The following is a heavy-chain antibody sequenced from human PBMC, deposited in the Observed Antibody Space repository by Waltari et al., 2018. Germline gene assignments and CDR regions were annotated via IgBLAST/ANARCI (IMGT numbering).Heavy chain of an antibody. J-gene: IGHJ4*02. CDR2: SRNKANSYTT. Sequence: EVQLAESGGGLVQPGGSLRLSCAVPGFNLSEYYMDGVRRPPGKGREWFARSRNKANSYTTEYAASVKGRFTISRDDSKISLNLQMNSLETDDTAVYFCARAFQYGGTSHFDGWGQGTLVTVSS. D-gene: IGHD1-26*01. CDR1: GFNLSEYY. V-gene: IGHV3-72*01. CDR3: ARAFQYGGTSHFDG.